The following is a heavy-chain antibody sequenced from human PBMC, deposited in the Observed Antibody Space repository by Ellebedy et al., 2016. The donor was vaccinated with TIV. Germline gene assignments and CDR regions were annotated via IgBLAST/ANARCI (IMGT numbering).Heavy chain of an antibody. D-gene: IGHD5-24*01. CDR2: ISGSGGST. V-gene: IGHV3-23*01. CDR3: AKDISKGLLQLLDYYGMDV. CDR1: GFTFSSYA. J-gene: IGHJ6*02. Sequence: GESLKISCAASGFTFSSYAMSWVRQAPGKGLEWVSAISGSGGSTYYADSVKGRFTISRDNSTNTLYLQMNSLRAEDTAVYYCAKDISKGLLQLLDYYGMDVWGQGTTVTVSS.